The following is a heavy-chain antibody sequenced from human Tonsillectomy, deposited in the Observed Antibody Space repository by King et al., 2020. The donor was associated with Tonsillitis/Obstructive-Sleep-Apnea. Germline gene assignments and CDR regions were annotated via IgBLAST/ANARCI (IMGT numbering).Heavy chain of an antibody. CDR2: INHSGTT. D-gene: IGHD4-17*01. CDR3: ARGDYGDRYYFDY. V-gene: IGHV4-34*01. J-gene: IGHJ4*02. CDR1: GGSFSGYF. Sequence: VQLQQWGAGLLKPPETLSLTCGVYGGSFSGYFWSWIRPPPGKGRGWIGEINHSGTTNYNPSLKSRVTISVDTSKGQFSLSLSSVTAADPAVYYCARGDYGDRYYFDYWGQGTLVTVSS.